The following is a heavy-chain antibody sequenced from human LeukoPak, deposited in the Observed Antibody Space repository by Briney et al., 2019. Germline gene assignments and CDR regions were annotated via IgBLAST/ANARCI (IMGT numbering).Heavy chain of an antibody. CDR3: TTAPIGTKDY. V-gene: IGHV4-38-2*02. Sequence: PSEALSLTCTVSGYSISRGYWWGWIRQPPGKGLEWIGSIYHSGSTHYNPSLKSRVTISVDTSKNQFSLKMRPVTAADTAVYYCTTAPIGTKDYWGQETLLAVSS. CDR2: IYHSGST. CDR1: GYSISRGYW. D-gene: IGHD1-7*01. J-gene: IGHJ4*02.